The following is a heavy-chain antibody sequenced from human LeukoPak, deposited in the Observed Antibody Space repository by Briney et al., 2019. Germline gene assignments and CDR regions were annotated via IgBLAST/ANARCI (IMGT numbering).Heavy chain of an antibody. D-gene: IGHD3-22*01. V-gene: IGHV3-53*04. CDR3: ARTYYYDSSGHWAYYFDY. CDR1: GFTVSSNY. CDR2: IYSGGST. Sequence: GGSLRLSCAASGFTVSSNYMSWSARLQGRGLERVSVIYSGGSTYYADSVKGRFTISRHNSKNTLYLQMNSLRAEDTAVYYCARTYYYDSSGHWAYYFDYWGQGTLVTVSS. J-gene: IGHJ4*02.